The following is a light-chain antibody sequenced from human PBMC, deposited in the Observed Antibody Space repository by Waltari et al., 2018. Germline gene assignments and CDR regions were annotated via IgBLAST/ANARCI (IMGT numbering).Light chain of an antibody. J-gene: IGLJ7*01. CDR3: GTWDSSLSGAV. CDR1: SSNIGNNY. CDR2: EDN. Sequence: QSVLTQPPSVSAAPGQRVTISCSGGSSNIGNNYVSWYRQFPGTAPKLLIYEDNDRPSGFPGRFSGSKSGTSATLDITGLQAGDEADYYCGTWDSSLSGAVFGGGTHLTVL. V-gene: IGLV1-51*02.